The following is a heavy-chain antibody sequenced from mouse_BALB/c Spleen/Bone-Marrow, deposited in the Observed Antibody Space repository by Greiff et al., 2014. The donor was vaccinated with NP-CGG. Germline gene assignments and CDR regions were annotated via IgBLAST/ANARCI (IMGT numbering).Heavy chain of an antibody. CDR3: ARQRGGGYYGFLAY. CDR2: ISSGDGYT. V-gene: IGHV5-6*02. J-gene: IGHJ3*01. CDR1: GFTFSSYG. Sequence: EVKLVESGGALVKPGGSLKLSCAASGFTFSSYGMSWVRQTPDKRLEWVATISSGDGYTYYPDSVKGRFTISRDNAKNTLYLQMSSLTSEDSAMYYCARQRGGGYYGFLAYWGQGTLVTVSA. D-gene: IGHD1-1*01.